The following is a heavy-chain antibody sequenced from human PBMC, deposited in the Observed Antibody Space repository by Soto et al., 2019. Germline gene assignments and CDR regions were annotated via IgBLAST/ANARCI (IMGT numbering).Heavy chain of an antibody. CDR1: GGSISSGGYY. CDR3: ARDRGTGYYGSGSYLDY. Sequence: QVQLQESGPGRVKPSQTLSLTCTVSGGSISSGGYYWSWIRQHPGKGLEWSGYIYYSGSTYYNPSLKSRVTISVDTSKNQFSLKLSSVTAADTAVYYCARDRGTGYYGSGSYLDYWGQGTLVTVSS. CDR2: IYYSGST. V-gene: IGHV4-31*03. D-gene: IGHD3-10*01. J-gene: IGHJ4*02.